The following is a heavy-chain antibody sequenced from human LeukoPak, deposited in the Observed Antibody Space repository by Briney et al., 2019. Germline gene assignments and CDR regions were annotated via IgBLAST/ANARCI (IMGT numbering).Heavy chain of an antibody. CDR1: GGSISSSSYY. D-gene: IGHD4-23*01. CDR2: IYYSGST. Sequence: SETLSLTCTVSGGSISSSSYYWGWIRQPPGKGLEWIGSIYYSGSTYYNPSLKSRVTISVDTSKNQFSLKLSSVTAADTAVYYCASYYGGNSGYFDYWGQGTLVTVSS. V-gene: IGHV4-39*07. CDR3: ASYYGGNSGYFDY. J-gene: IGHJ4*02.